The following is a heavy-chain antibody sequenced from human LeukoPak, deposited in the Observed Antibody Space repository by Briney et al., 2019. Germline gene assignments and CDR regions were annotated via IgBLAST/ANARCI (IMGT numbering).Heavy chain of an antibody. Sequence: PGGSLRLSCAASGFTFSSYAMSWVRQAPGKGLEWVSGISDSGGSTYYADSVKGRCTISRDNAKNSLYLQMNSLRAEDTAVYYCAREGIGSYYYYYYMDVWGKGTTVTISS. CDR2: ISDSGGST. CDR3: AREGIGSYYYYYYMDV. CDR1: GFTFSSYA. V-gene: IGHV3-23*01. J-gene: IGHJ6*03. D-gene: IGHD6-13*01.